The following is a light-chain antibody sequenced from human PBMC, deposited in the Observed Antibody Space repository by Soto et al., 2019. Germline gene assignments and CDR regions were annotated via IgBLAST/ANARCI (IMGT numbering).Light chain of an antibody. J-gene: IGKJ1*01. CDR1: QSISNW. CDR2: DAS. Sequence: DIQMTQSPSTLSASVGDRVTITCRASQSISNWLAWYQQKPGKAPKLLIYDASSLESGVPSRFSGSGSGTESTLTISSLQPDDFAAYHCQQYNSYLWTFGQGTKVEIK. CDR3: QQYNSYLWT. V-gene: IGKV1-5*01.